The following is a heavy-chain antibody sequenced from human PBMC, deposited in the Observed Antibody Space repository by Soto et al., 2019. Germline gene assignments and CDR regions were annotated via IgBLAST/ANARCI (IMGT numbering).Heavy chain of an antibody. Sequence: SETLSLTCTVSGGSISGSSYYWGWIRQPPGKGLEWIGSIYYSGSTYYNPSLKSRVTISVDTSKNQFSLKLSSVTAADTAVYYCARRGTYYYDSSGYRNDAFDIWGQGTMVTVSS. CDR3: ARRGTYYYDSSGYRNDAFDI. V-gene: IGHV4-39*01. D-gene: IGHD3-22*01. J-gene: IGHJ3*02. CDR2: IYYSGST. CDR1: GGSISGSSYY.